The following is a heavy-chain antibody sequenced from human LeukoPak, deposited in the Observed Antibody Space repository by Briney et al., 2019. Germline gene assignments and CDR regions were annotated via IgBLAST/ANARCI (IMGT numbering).Heavy chain of an antibody. CDR1: GGSISSYY. CDR2: IYYSGST. CDR3: ARANYYDSSGYLDY. J-gene: IGHJ4*02. V-gene: IGHV4-59*01. D-gene: IGHD3-22*01. Sequence: SETLSLTCTVSGGSISSYYWSWIRQAPGKGLEWIGYIYYSGSTNYNPSLKSRVTISVDTSKNQFSLKLSSVTAADTAVYYCARANYYDSSGYLDYWGQGTLVTVSS.